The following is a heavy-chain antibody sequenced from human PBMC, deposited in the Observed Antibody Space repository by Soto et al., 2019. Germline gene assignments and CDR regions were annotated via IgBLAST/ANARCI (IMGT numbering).Heavy chain of an antibody. J-gene: IGHJ4*02. CDR2: INGDGSEK. Sequence: EVHLVESGGGLVQPGGSPRLSCAASGFTFSSHWMSWVRQAPGKGLEWVANINGDGSEKYYVDSVKGRFTISRDNAKNSLDLQMNSLRVDDTAVYYCARGQNWGQGTLVTVSS. CDR3: ARGQN. CDR1: GFTFSSHW. V-gene: IGHV3-7*01.